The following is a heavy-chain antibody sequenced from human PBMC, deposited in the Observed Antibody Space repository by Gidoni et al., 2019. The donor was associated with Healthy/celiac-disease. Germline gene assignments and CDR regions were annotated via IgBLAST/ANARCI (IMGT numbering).Heavy chain of an antibody. Sequence: EVQLVESGGGLVQPGGSLRLSCAASGCTFSSYWSSWVRQAPGKGLEWVANIKQDGSEKSYVDSVKGRFTISRDNAKNSLYLQMNSLRAEDTAVYYCAREPITYYYGSGSLGPNYYYYGMDVWGQGTTVTVSS. CDR1: GCTFSSYW. V-gene: IGHV3-7*01. D-gene: IGHD3-10*01. CDR2: IKQDGSEK. CDR3: AREPITYYYGSGSLGPNYYYYGMDV. J-gene: IGHJ6*02.